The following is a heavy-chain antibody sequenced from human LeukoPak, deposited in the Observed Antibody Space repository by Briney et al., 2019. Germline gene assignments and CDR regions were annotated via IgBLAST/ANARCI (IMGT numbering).Heavy chain of an antibody. J-gene: IGHJ6*03. CDR3: ARGPRGETGYYYYMDV. CDR2: INPNSGGT. CDR1: GYTFTGYY. D-gene: IGHD3-10*01. V-gene: IGHV1-2*02. Sequence: GASVKVSCKASGYTFTGYYMHWVRQAPGQGLEWMGWINPNSGGTNYAQKFQGRVTMTRDTSISTAYMELSRLRSDDTAVYYFARGPRGETGYYYYMDVWGKGTTVTVSS.